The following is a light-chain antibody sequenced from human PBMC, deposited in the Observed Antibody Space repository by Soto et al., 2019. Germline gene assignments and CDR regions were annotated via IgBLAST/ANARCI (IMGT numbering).Light chain of an antibody. J-gene: IGKJ4*01. V-gene: IGKV3-20*01. CDR1: QSVSSSY. CDR2: GAS. Sequence: EIVMTQSAATLSGSAGESATLSWWASQSVSSSYLAWYQQKPGQSPRLLIYGASTRATGIPDRFRGSGSGTDSTLTISRLEPEDCAVYYCQQYGGSLTFGGGTKVDIK. CDR3: QQYGGSLT.